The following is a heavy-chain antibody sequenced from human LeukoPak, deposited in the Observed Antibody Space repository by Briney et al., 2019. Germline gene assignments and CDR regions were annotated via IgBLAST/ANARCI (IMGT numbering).Heavy chain of an antibody. CDR2: FYYTVST. V-gene: IGHV4-59*01. D-gene: IGHD3-10*01. Sequence: PSETLSLTCTVSRGSISSYYWSWIRQPPGKGLEWIGYFYYTVSTNYNPSLKSRVTISVDTSKNQFSLKLGSVTAADTAVYYCARVRRGVDAFDIWGQGTMVTVS. J-gene: IGHJ3*02. CDR3: ARVRRGVDAFDI. CDR1: RGSISSYY.